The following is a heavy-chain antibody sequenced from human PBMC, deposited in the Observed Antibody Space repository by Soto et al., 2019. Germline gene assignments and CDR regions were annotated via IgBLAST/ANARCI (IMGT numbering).Heavy chain of an antibody. CDR3: AKNNDDAIDA. CDR1: GASISDSHW. Sequence: QVQLQESGPGLVKPSGTPSLTCVVSGASISDSHWWTWVRQPPGKGLEWIGEMFHSGSTNYNPTLKSRVTMSIDKSRDQFSLNVNSVTDADTAVYYCAKNNDDAIDAWGQGTTVTVSS. V-gene: IGHV4-4*02. J-gene: IGHJ6*02. CDR2: MFHSGST. D-gene: IGHD1-1*01.